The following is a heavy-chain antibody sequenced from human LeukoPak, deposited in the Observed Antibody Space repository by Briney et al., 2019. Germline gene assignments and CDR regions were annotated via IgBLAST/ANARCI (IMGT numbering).Heavy chain of an antibody. CDR1: GYTFTGYY. V-gene: IGHV1-8*02. Sequence: ASVKVSCKASGYTFTGYYMHWVRQATGQGLEWMGWMNPNSGNTGYAQKFQGRVTMTRNTSISTAYMELSSLRSEDTAVYYCARGPIPSGWSNWGQGTLVTVSS. CDR3: ARGPIPSGWSN. J-gene: IGHJ4*02. D-gene: IGHD6-19*01. CDR2: MNPNSGNT.